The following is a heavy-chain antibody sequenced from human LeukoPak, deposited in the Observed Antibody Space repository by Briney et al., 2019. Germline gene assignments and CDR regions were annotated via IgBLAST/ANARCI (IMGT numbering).Heavy chain of an antibody. CDR2: IFPTGST. CDR1: DGSFSTNNW. Sequence: SETLSLTCAVSDGSFSTNNWWSWVRQPPGKGLEWIGEIFPTGSTSFNPSLKSRVTISLDKSKNHFSLNMSSVTAADTATYYCAREQLLGAFNIWGQGTMVTVSS. D-gene: IGHD1-1*01. V-gene: IGHV4-4*02. CDR3: AREQLLGAFNI. J-gene: IGHJ3*02.